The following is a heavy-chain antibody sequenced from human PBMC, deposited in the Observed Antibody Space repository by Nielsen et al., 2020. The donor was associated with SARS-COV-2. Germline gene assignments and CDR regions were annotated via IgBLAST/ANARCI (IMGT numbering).Heavy chain of an antibody. D-gene: IGHD2-2*01. CDR3: SRGLGGWYQPARVHWNLDL. Sequence: GGSLRLSCAASGFTFSEYSLNWIRQAPGKGLEWLSQISYRSGTTAYYADSVKGRFTISRDNAKKSLFLQMINLRVDDTATYYCSRGLGGWYQPARVHWNLDLWGRGTLVTVSS. V-gene: IGHV3-11*01. J-gene: IGHJ2*01. CDR1: GFTFSEYS. CDR2: ISYRSGTTA.